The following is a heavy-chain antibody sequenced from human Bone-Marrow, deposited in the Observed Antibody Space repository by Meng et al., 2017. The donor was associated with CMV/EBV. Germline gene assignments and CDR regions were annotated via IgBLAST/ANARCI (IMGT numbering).Heavy chain of an antibody. D-gene: IGHD3-10*01. J-gene: IGHJ4*02. V-gene: IGHV4-38-2*02. CDR1: GYSISSGYY. Sequence: SETLSLTCTVSGYSISSGYYWGWIRQPPGKGLEWIGSIYHSGSTYYNPSLKSRVTISVDTSKNQFSLKLSSVTAADTAVYYCARGDGGFTMVRGVISYWGQGTLVTVSS. CDR2: IYHSGST. CDR3: ARGDGGFTMVRGVISY.